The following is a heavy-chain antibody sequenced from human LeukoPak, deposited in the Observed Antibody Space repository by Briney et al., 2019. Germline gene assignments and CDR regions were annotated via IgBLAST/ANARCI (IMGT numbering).Heavy chain of an antibody. J-gene: IGHJ3*02. D-gene: IGHD2-2*02. CDR1: GYSFTNYW. CDR3: ARQGASVAIPGYDAFDI. Sequence: GESLKISCKGSGYSFTNYWIGWVRQMPGKGLEWMGIIYPDDSDTRYSPSFQGQVTISADKSISTAYLQWSSLKASDTAMYYCARQGASVAIPGYDAFDIWGQGTMVTVSS. CDR2: IYPDDSDT. V-gene: IGHV5-51*01.